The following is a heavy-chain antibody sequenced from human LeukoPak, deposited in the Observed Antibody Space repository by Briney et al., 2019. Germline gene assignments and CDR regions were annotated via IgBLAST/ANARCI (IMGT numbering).Heavy chain of an antibody. CDR3: ARGAYYYGPGSYWIDY. D-gene: IGHD3-10*01. Sequence: GASVKVSCKASGYTFTGYYMHWVRQAPGQGLEWMGWINPNSGGTNYAQKFQGRVTMTRDTSISTAYMELSRLRSDDTAVYYCARGAYYYGPGSYWIDYWGQGTLVTVSS. CDR2: INPNSGGT. CDR1: GYTFTGYY. V-gene: IGHV1-2*02. J-gene: IGHJ4*02.